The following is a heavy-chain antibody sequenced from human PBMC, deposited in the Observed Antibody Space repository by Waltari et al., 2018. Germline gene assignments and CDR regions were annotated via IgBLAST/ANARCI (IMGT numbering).Heavy chain of an antibody. Sequence: QVQLQQWGAGLLKPSETLSLTCAVYGGSFSGYYWSWIRQPPGKGLEWIGEINHSGSTNYNPSLKSRVTISVDTSKNQFSLKLSSVTAADTAVYYCAQHSYSGQPGFDYWGQGTLVTVSS. CDR2: INHSGST. J-gene: IGHJ4*02. CDR3: AQHSYSGQPGFDY. V-gene: IGHV4-34*01. D-gene: IGHD1-26*01. CDR1: GGSFSGYY.